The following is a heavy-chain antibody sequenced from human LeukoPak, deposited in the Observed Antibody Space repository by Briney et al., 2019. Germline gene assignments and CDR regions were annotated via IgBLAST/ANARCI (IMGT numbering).Heavy chain of an antibody. CDR2: IKSKTDGGTT. D-gene: IGHD3-22*01. CDR1: GFTFSDAW. J-gene: IGHJ4*02. V-gene: IGHV3-15*01. Sequence: GGSLRLSCAASGFTFSDAWMTWVRQTPGKGLEWVGRIKSKTDGGTTDYGAPVKGRFTISRDDSKNTLYLQMNSLKTEDTAVYYCTTAWLLRTFDYWGQGTLVTVSS. CDR3: TTAWLLRTFDY.